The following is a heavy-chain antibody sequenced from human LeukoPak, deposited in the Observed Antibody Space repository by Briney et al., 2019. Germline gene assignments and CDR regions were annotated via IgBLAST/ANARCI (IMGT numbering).Heavy chain of an antibody. CDR1: GYTFTSYY. Sequence: ASVKVSCKASGYTFTSYYMHWVRQAPEQGLEWMGIINPSGGSTSYAQKFQGRVTMTRDTSTSTVYMELSSLRSEDTAVYYCAREGGYLGITMVRGVIGWFDPWGQGTLVTVSS. CDR2: INPSGGST. J-gene: IGHJ5*02. V-gene: IGHV1-46*01. CDR3: AREGGYLGITMVRGVIGWFDP. D-gene: IGHD3-10*01.